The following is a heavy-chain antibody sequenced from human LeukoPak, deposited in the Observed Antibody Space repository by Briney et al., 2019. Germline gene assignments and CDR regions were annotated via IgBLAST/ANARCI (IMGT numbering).Heavy chain of an antibody. V-gene: IGHV1-24*01. Sequence: ASVKVSCKVSGYTLTELSMHWVRQAPGKGLEWMGGFDPEDGETIYAQKFQGRVTMTEDTSTDTAYMELSSLRSEDTAVYYCATDLDTAMVTTFLYWGQGTLVTVSS. CDR1: GYTLTELS. CDR2: FDPEDGET. CDR3: ATDLDTAMVTTFLY. J-gene: IGHJ4*02. D-gene: IGHD5-18*01.